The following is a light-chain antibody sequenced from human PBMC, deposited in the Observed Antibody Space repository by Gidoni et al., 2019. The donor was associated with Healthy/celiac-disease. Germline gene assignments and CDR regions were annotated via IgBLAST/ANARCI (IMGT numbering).Light chain of an antibody. CDR3: QQWT. V-gene: IGKV3-20*01. J-gene: IGKJ1*01. CDR1: QSVSSRY. CDR2: GAS. Sequence: IVLTQSPGTLSLPPGKRATLPSRASQSVSSRYLAWDQQKPGQAPRLIIYGASNRATGIPDRFSGSGSGTDFTLTISRLEPEDFAVYYCQQWTFGQGTKVEIK.